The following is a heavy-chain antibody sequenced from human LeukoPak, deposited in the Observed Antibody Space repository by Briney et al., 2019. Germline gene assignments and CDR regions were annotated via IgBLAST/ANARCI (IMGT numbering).Heavy chain of an antibody. CDR2: IIPMFGTT. D-gene: IGHD2-2*01. Sequence: ASVKVSCKASGGTLSSYAISWVRQAPGQGLEWMGGIIPMFGTTNYAQKFQGRVTITTDESTSTAYMELSSLRSEDTAVYYCARGGDVVVPAAKGTYYFDYWGQGTLVTVSS. CDR1: GGTLSSYA. J-gene: IGHJ4*02. V-gene: IGHV1-69*05. CDR3: ARGGDVVVPAAKGTYYFDY.